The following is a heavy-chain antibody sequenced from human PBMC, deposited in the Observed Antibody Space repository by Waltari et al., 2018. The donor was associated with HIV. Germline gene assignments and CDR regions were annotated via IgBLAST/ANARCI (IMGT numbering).Heavy chain of an antibody. CDR2: IRSESDDGTR. Sequence: EVQLVESGGGLVKPGGSLRLSCHASGLTIGKAWLCWVRQAPGKGLEWVGRIRSESDDGTRDYGPLVKGRFTVSRDDSKNTVYLQMNSLKTEDTAVYFCTAELDASSASDSWGQGTLVTVSS. D-gene: IGHD2-2*01. J-gene: IGHJ4*02. V-gene: IGHV3-15*01. CDR1: GLTIGKAW. CDR3: TAELDASSASDS.